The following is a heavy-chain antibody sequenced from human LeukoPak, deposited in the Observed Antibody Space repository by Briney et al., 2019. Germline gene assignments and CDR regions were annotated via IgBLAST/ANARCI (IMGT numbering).Heavy chain of an antibody. CDR3: ARSPAGANYYLDV. CDR1: GFTFISYN. Sequence: PGGSLRLSCAASGFTFISYNMNWVRQAPGKGLEWLSCISSSSSYIFYADSVKGRFTISRDNAKNSLSLQMNSLRAEDTAVYYCARSPAGANYYLDVWGKGTTVTISS. V-gene: IGHV3-21*01. D-gene: IGHD1-14*01. J-gene: IGHJ6*03. CDR2: ISSSSSYI.